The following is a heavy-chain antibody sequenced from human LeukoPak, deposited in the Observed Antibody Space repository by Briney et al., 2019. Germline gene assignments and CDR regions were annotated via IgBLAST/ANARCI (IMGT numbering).Heavy chain of an antibody. CDR1: GGSFSGYY. D-gene: IGHD6-6*01. V-gene: IGHV4-34*01. Sequence: SETLSLTCAVYGGSFSGYYWSWIRQPPGKGLEWIGEINHSGSTNYNPSLKSRVTISVDTSKNQFSLKLSSVTAADTAVYYCARAQYSSSLSLIWNWGQGTLVTVSS. CDR3: ARAQYSSSLSLIWN. CDR2: INHSGST. J-gene: IGHJ4*02.